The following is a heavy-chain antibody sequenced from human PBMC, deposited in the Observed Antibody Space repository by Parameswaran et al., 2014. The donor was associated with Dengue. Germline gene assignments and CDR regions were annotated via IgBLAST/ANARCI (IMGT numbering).Heavy chain of an antibody. D-gene: IGHD4-17*01. V-gene: IGHV4-34*01. Sequence: SETLSLTCAVYGGSFSGYYWSWIRQPPGKGLEWIGEINHSGSTNYNPSLKSRVTISVDTSKNQFSLKLSSVTAADTAVYYCASISYGDPGKHGMDVWGQGTTVTVSS. CDR3: ASISYGDPGKHGMDV. CDR2: INHSGST. J-gene: IGHJ6*02. CDR1: GGSFSGYY.